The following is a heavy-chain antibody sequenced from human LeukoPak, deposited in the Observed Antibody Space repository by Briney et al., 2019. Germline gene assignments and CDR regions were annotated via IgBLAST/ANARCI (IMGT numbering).Heavy chain of an antibody. J-gene: IGHJ3*02. CDR3: AMLGSTSDKGAFDI. Sequence: GESLKISCKGSGYSFTSYPLGRVPQLPGQGPESIRIIYPGDSDTRYSPSFQGQVTISADKSISTAYLQWSSLKASDTAMYYCAMLGSTSDKGAFDIWGQGTMVTVSS. CDR2: IYPGDSDT. D-gene: IGHD2-2*01. CDR1: GYSFTSYP. V-gene: IGHV5-51*01.